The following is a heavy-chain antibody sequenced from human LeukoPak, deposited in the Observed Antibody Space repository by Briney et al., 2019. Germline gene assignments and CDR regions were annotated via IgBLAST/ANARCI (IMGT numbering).Heavy chain of an antibody. CDR3: ARDYYGSKSSSFDP. V-gene: IGHV1-8*01. J-gene: IGHJ5*02. CDR2: MNPNSGNT. Sequence: ASVKVSCKASGYTFTSYDINWVRQATGQGLEWLGWMNPNSGNTGYAQNFQGRVTMTRDTSIDTAYMKLTSLRYEDTAVYYCARDYYGSKSSSFDPWGQGTLVTVSS. CDR1: GYTFTSYD. D-gene: IGHD3-10*01.